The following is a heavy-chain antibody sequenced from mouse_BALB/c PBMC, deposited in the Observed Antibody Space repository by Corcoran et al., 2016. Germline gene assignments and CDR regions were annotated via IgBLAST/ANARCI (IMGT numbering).Heavy chain of an antibody. CDR3: ASNWGY. V-gene: IGHV1S136*01. J-gene: IGHJ2*01. Sequence: EVQLQQSGPELVKPGASVKMSCKASGYTFPSYVMHWVQQKPGQGREWIGYIHPYKCGTKYNEKFKGKATLTSENASSSAYMELHGLTSEDSAVYYGASNWGYWGQGTTLTVSS. D-gene: IGHD4-1*02. CDR1: GYTFPSYV. CDR2: IHPYKCGT.